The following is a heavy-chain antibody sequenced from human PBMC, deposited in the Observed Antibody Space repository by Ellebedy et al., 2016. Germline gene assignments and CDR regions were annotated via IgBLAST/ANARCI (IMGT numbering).Heavy chain of an antibody. Sequence: GGSLRLSXATSGFTFSSYAMTWVRQPPGKGLEWVSAIGGSGDPTYYADSVRGRFTISRDNSKNTLYLQMNSLRAEDTAIYYCVRETRGRFGELSVYWGQGTLLTVSA. V-gene: IGHV3-23*01. J-gene: IGHJ4*02. D-gene: IGHD3-10*01. CDR2: IGGSGDPT. CDR1: GFTFSSYA. CDR3: VRETRGRFGELSVY.